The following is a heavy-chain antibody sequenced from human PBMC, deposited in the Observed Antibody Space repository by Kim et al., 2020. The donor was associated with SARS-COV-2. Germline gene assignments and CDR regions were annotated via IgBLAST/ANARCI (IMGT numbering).Heavy chain of an antibody. J-gene: IGHJ6*02. Sequence: SETLSLTCTVSGGSISSGSYYWSWIRQPAGKGLEWIGRIYTSGSTNYNPSLKSRVTISVDTSKNQFSLKLSSVTAADTAVYYCARDVSSSYYYYYGMDVWGQGTTVTVSS. CDR2: IYTSGST. D-gene: IGHD2-2*01. V-gene: IGHV4-61*02. CDR3: ARDVSSSYYYYYGMDV. CDR1: GGSISSGSYY.